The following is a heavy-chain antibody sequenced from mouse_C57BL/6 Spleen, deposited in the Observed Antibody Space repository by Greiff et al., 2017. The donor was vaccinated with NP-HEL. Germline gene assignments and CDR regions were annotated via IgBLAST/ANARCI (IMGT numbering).Heavy chain of an antibody. Sequence: VQLKQPGAELVKPGASVKISCKASGYSFTDYNMNWVKQSHGKGLEWIGVINPNYGTTSYNQKFKGKATLTVDQSSSTAYMQLNSLNSEASAFYYCARAYGSSVYFDYWGQGTTLTVSS. CDR1: GYSFTDYN. CDR3: ARAYGSSVYFDY. CDR2: INPNYGTT. V-gene: IGHV1-39*01. J-gene: IGHJ2*01. D-gene: IGHD1-1*01.